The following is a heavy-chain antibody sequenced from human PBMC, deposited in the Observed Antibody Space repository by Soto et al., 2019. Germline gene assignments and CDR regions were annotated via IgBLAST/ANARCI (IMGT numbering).Heavy chain of an antibody. D-gene: IGHD7-27*01. V-gene: IGHV4-59*01. CDR3: ERHWGTFLDF. CDR2: IFYSGST. CDR1: GGSISSYY. Sequence: SETLSLTCTVSGGSISSYYWSWIRQPPGKGLEWIGYIFYSGSTNYNPSLKSRVTISVDTSRNQFFLKLSSVTAADTSVYYCERHWGTFLDFSAQGSL. J-gene: IGHJ4*02.